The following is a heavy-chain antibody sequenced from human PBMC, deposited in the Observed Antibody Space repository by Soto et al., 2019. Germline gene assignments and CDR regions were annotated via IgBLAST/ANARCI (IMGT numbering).Heavy chain of an antibody. V-gene: IGHV1-18*04. Sequence: ASVKVSCKASGYTFTSYGISWVRQAPGQGLEWMGWISAYNGNTNYAQKLQGRVTMTTDTSTSTAYMELSSLRSDDTAVYYCARVAPVLRFLEWSADPYGMDVWGQGTTVTVSS. D-gene: IGHD3-3*01. CDR1: GYTFTSYG. J-gene: IGHJ6*02. CDR2: ISAYNGNT. CDR3: ARVAPVLRFLEWSADPYGMDV.